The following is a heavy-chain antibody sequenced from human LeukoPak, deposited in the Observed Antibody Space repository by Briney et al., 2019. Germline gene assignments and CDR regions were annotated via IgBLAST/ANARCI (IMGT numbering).Heavy chain of an antibody. Sequence: SETLSLTCTVSGGSISSYYWSWIRQPPGKGLEWIGYIYYSGNTNYNPSLTSRVTMSVDTSKNQFSLKLSSVTAADTAVYYCARVGQSAMGYDYWGQGILVTVSS. J-gene: IGHJ4*02. CDR1: GGSISSYY. CDR2: IYYSGNT. V-gene: IGHV4-59*12. CDR3: ARVGQSAMGYDY. D-gene: IGHD5-18*01.